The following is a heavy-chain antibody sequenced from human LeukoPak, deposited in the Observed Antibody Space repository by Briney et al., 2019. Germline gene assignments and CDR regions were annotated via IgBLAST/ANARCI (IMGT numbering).Heavy chain of an antibody. CDR3: GTSGRYFGSGSFSSDYYFYNLDV. CDR1: GLILSNYG. D-gene: IGHD3-10*01. J-gene: IGHJ6*03. CDR2: IWYDESEN. Sequence: ARSLRLSCAASGLILSNYGMEWDRQAPGKGLEWVAVIWYDESENYQTDSVKGRFSISRDNSKSTLHLQMNSLRAEDTALYYCGTSGRYFGSGSFSSDYYFYNLDVWGKGTTVTVSS. V-gene: IGHV3-33*01.